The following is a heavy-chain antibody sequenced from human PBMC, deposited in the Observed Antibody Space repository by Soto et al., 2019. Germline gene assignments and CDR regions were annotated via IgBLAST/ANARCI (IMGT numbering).Heavy chain of an antibody. CDR2: INSDGSDT. J-gene: IGHJ6*02. CDR3: APMGV. V-gene: IGHV3-74*01. CDR1: RLTFRSYW. Sequence: PGGSLRLACAASRLTFRSYWMHWVRQAPGKGLVWVSRINSDGSDTGYADSVKGRFTISRDNAKNTLYLQMSSLRADDTAVYYCAPMGVWGQGTTVPVSS.